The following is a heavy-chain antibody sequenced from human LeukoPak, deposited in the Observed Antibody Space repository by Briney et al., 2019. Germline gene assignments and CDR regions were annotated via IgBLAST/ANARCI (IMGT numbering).Heavy chain of an antibody. D-gene: IGHD1-7*01. Sequence: SGGSLRLSCAASGFAFSSYSMNWVRQAPGKGLEWVSSISSSSSYIYYADSVKGRLTISRDNAKNSLYLQMNSLRAEDTAVYYCARVGLELRTKAPIFDYWGQGTLVTVSS. CDR3: ARVGLELRTKAPIFDY. V-gene: IGHV3-21*01. CDR1: GFAFSSYS. CDR2: ISSSSSYI. J-gene: IGHJ4*02.